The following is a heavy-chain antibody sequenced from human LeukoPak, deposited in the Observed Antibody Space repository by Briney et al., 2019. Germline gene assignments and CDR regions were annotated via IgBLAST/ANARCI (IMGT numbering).Heavy chain of an antibody. D-gene: IGHD6-13*01. J-gene: IGHJ6*02. CDR3: ARDRGRTAAGTLGPYYYYGMDV. CDR2: IYYSGST. Sequence: SEILSLTCTVSGGSISSYYWSWIRQPPGKGLEWIGYIYYSGSTNYNPSLKSRVTISVDTSKNQFSLKLSSVTAADTAVYYCARDRGRTAAGTLGPYYYYGMDVWGQGTTVTVSS. CDR1: GGSISSYY. V-gene: IGHV4-59*01.